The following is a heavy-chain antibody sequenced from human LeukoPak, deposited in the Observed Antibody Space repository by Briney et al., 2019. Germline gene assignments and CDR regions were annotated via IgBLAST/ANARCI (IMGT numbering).Heavy chain of an antibody. D-gene: IGHD6-19*01. V-gene: IGHV3-7*01. Sequence: PGGSLRLSCSASGFSFSTYWMSWVRQAPGKGLEWVANMRRDGNEIYYLDSVRGRFTISRNNAKNSLYLQMNSLRAEDTAVYYCARRGSSAWYWLDYWGQGTLVTVSS. J-gene: IGHJ4*02. CDR1: GFSFSTYW. CDR2: MRRDGNEI. CDR3: ARRGSSAWYWLDY.